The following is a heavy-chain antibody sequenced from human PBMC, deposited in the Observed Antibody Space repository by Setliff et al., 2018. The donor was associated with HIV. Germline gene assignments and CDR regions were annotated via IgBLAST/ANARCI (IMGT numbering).Heavy chain of an antibody. CDR1: DASITADTFY. V-gene: IGHV4-30-4*08. Sequence: SETLSLTCTVSDASITADTFYWNWLRQPPGKGPEWIGYIHNSGTTHYNPAFESRLIISLDMSNNRFSLNLASVTAADTAVYYCARVSCSSWYSIPRYYYYSMDVWGNGTTVTVSS. J-gene: IGHJ6*03. CDR3: ARVSCSSWYSIPRYYYYSMDV. CDR2: IHNSGTT. D-gene: IGHD6-13*01.